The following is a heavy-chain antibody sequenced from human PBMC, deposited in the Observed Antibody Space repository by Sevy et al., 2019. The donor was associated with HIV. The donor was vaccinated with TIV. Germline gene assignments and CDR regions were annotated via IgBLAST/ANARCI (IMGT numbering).Heavy chain of an antibody. D-gene: IGHD3-3*01. CDR3: ARDLSHTGRFGAFDI. CDR1: GYTFTNYG. V-gene: IGHV1-18*01. Sequence: ASVKASCKASGYTFTNYGISWVRQAPGQGLEWMGWISAHNGNTNYAQKLQGRVTMTTDTSTSTASMELRSLRSDDTAVYYCARDLSHTGRFGAFDIWGQGTMVTVSS. CDR2: ISAHNGNT. J-gene: IGHJ3*02.